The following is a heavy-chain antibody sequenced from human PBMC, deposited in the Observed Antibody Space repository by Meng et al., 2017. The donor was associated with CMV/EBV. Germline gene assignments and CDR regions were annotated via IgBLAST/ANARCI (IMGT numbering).Heavy chain of an antibody. D-gene: IGHD3-3*01. V-gene: IGHV3-74*01. J-gene: IGHJ4*02. Sequence: GESLKISCAAPGFTFSSYWMHWVRQAPGKGLVWVSRINSDGSSTSYADSVKGRFTISRDNSKNTLYLQMNSLRVDDTAIYYCAKDVGDFWSPHDCWGQGTLVTVSS. CDR3: AKDVGDFWSPHDC. CDR2: INSDGSST. CDR1: GFTFSSYW.